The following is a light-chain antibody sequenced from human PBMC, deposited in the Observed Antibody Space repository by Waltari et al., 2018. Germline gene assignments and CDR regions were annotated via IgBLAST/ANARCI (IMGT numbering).Light chain of an antibody. J-gene: IGLJ3*02. V-gene: IGLV3-1*01. CDR3: QAWDSSIHWV. CDR1: KLGDKY. Sequence: SYELTQPPSVSVSPGQTASITCSGDKLGDKYACWYQQKPGQSPVLVIYQDSKRPSGIPERFSGANSGNTATLTISGTQAMDEADDYCQAWDSSIHWVFGGGTKLTVL. CDR2: QDS.